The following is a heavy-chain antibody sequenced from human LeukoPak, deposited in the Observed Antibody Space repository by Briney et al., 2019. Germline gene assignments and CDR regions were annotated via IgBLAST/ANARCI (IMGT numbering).Heavy chain of an antibody. Sequence: ASVKVSCKASGYSFTDFYIQWMRQAPGQGLEWMGWINPNTGDTNSAPKFQGRITLTSDTSIRTAYMEISRLTSDDTAVYFCARSVPYSSPSSNWGQGTLVTVSS. V-gene: IGHV1-2*02. CDR3: ARSVPYSSPSSN. J-gene: IGHJ4*02. CDR2: INPNTGDT. CDR1: GYSFTDFY. D-gene: IGHD6-13*01.